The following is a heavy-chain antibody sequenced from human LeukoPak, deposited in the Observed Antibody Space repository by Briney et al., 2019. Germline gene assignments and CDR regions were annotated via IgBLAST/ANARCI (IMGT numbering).Heavy chain of an antibody. Sequence: ASVKVSCKASGCTFTSYYMHWVRQAPGQGLEWMGIINPSGGSTSYAQKFQGRVTMTRDTSTSTVYMELSSLRSEDTAVYYCVTSNNDIAAPDYWGQGTLVTVSS. V-gene: IGHV1-46*01. CDR1: GCTFTSYY. CDR3: VTSNNDIAAPDY. CDR2: INPSGGST. D-gene: IGHD6-25*01. J-gene: IGHJ4*02.